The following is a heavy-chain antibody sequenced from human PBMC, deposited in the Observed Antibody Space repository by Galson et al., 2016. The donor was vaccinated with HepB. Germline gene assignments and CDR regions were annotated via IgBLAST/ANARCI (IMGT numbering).Heavy chain of an antibody. Sequence: SLRLSCAGSGFTFSTYALSWVRQTPGKGPEWVSHISGDGDDRSYAESVRGRFPVSRDNSKNTVYLQMNSLRIEDAAVYYCALGRAAHGVWGQGTLVAVSS. CDR2: ISGDGDDR. J-gene: IGHJ4*02. V-gene: IGHV3-23*01. CDR1: GFTFSTYA. D-gene: IGHD1-26*01. CDR3: ALGRAAHGV.